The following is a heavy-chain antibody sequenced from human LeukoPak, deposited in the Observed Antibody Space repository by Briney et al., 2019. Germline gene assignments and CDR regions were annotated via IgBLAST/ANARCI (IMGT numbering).Heavy chain of an antibody. V-gene: IGHV3-7*01. CDR3: ARAMGTSYGFWSGSYTVSYYYYMDV. D-gene: IGHD3-3*01. Sequence: GGSLRLSCATFGFTFSSHSMSWVRQAPGKGLEWVANIKQDGSEKHYVDSVKGRFSISRDNTKNSLYLQTNSLRAEDTAVYYCARAMGTSYGFWSGSYTVSYYYYMDVWGKGTTVAVS. CDR1: GFTFSSHS. CDR2: IKQDGSEK. J-gene: IGHJ6*03.